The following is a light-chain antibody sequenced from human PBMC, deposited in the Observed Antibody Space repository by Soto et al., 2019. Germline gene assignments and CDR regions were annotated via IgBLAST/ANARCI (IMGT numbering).Light chain of an antibody. V-gene: IGLV1-44*01. CDR2: SNN. Sequence: QSVLTQPPSASGTPGQRVTISCSGSSSNIGSNTVNWYQQLPGTAPKLLIYSNNQRPSGVPDRFSCFKSGTSASLAISGLQSEDEADYYCAAWDDSLDGVVFGGGTKVTVL. CDR3: AAWDDSLDGVV. J-gene: IGLJ2*01. CDR1: SSNIGSNT.